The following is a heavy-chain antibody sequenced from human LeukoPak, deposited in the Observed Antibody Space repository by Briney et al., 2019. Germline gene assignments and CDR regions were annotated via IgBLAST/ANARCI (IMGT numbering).Heavy chain of an antibody. CDR2: IRSKANSYAT. CDR1: GFTFSGSP. CDR3: TTGYRDDP. D-gene: IGHD2-15*01. J-gene: IGHJ5*02. V-gene: IGHV3-73*01. Sequence: GGSLRLSCAASGFTFSGSPMHWVRQASGKGLERLGRIRSKANSYATVYAASVKGRFTISRDDSKTTAYLQMNSLKIEDTAVYYCTTGYRDDPWGQGTLVTVSS.